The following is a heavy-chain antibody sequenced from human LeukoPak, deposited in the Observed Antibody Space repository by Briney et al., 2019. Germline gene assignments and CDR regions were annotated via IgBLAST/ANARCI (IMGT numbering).Heavy chain of an antibody. J-gene: IGHJ4*02. V-gene: IGHV3-30*18. CDR2: ISYDGSNK. CDR1: GFTFSSYG. CDR3: AKVLLRLGELSPFDY. Sequence: GGSLRLSCAASGFTFSSYGMHWVRQAPGKGLEWVAVISYDGSNKYYADSVKGRFTISRDNPKNTLYLQMNSLRAEDTAVYYCAKVLLRLGELSPFDYWGQGTLVTVSS. D-gene: IGHD3-16*02.